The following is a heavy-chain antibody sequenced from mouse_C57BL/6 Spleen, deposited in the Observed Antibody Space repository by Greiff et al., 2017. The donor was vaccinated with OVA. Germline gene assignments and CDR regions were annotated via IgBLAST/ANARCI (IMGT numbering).Heavy chain of an antibody. J-gene: IGHJ2*01. CDR3: TLFTTVVRWDY. CDR1: GYTFTDYE. D-gene: IGHD1-1*01. V-gene: IGHV1-15*01. CDR2: IDPETGGT. Sequence: QVQLKESGAELVRPGASVTLSCKASGYTFTDYEMHWVKQTPVHGLEWIGAIDPETGGTAYNQKFKGKAILTADKSSSTAYMELRSLTSEDSAVYYCTLFTTVVRWDYWGQGTTLTVSS.